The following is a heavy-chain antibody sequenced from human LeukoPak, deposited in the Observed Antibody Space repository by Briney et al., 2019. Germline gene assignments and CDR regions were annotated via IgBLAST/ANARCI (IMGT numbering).Heavy chain of an antibody. Sequence: GGSLRLSCAASGITFRSYGMHWVRQAPGKGLEWVAVISYDGSHKYYADPVKGRFSISRDNSKNTLYLQMNSLRGEDTAVYYCARVADSPVWGQGTTVTVSS. D-gene: IGHD4-11*01. CDR1: GITFRSYG. CDR2: ISYDGSHK. J-gene: IGHJ6*02. V-gene: IGHV3-30*03. CDR3: ARVADSPV.